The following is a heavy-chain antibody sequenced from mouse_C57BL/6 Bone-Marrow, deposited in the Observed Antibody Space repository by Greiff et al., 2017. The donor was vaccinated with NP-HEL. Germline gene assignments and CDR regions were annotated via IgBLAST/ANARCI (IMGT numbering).Heavy chain of an antibody. J-gene: IGHJ1*03. V-gene: IGHV1-58*01. CDR3: ARATVVAKDWYFDV. D-gene: IGHD1-1*01. CDR2: IYIGSGYT. Sequence: EVQLQQSGAELVRPGSSVKMSCKTSGYTFTSYGINWVKQRPGQGLEWIGYIYIGSGYTEYNEKFKGKATLTSDTSSSTAYMQLSSLTSEDSAIYFCARATVVAKDWYFDVWGTGTTVTVSS. CDR1: GYTFTSYG.